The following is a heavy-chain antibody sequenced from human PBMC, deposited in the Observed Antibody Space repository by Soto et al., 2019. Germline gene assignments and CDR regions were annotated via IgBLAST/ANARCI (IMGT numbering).Heavy chain of an antibody. CDR3: ARQPGYCSGGSCLDY. CDR2: INPSGGST. CDR1: AYTFTSYY. Sequence: ASVNLSCKASAYTFTSYYMHWVRQAPVKGLEWMGIINPSGGSTSYAQKFQGRVTMTRDTSTSTVYMELSSLRSEDTAVYYCARQPGYCSGGSCLDYWGQGTLVTVSS. D-gene: IGHD2-15*01. J-gene: IGHJ4*02. V-gene: IGHV1-46*03.